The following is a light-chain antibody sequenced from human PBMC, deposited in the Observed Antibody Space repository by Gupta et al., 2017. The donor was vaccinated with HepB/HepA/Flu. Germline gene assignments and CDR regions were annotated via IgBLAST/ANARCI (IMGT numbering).Light chain of an antibody. CDR3: QQRSNWLLT. Sequence: IVLTQSPDTLSLFPGERATLSCRASQNVGSYLAWYQQKPGQPPRLLIYDTSNRATGIPARFTGSGSGTEFTLTISSLEPDDFAGYYCQQRSNWLLTFGGGTKVEIK. V-gene: IGKV3-11*01. J-gene: IGKJ4*01. CDR1: QNVGSY. CDR2: DTS.